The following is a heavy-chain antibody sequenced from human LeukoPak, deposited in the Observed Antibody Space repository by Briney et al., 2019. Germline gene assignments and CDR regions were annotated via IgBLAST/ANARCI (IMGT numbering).Heavy chain of an antibody. D-gene: IGHD2-15*01. Sequence: RASVKVSCKASGYTFTSYYMHWVRQAPGQGLEWMGIINPSGGSTSYAQKFQGRVTMTRDTSTSTVYMELSSLRSEDTAVYYCARDRVGYCSGGSCPHFDYWGQGTLVTVSS. CDR3: ARDRVGYCSGGSCPHFDY. V-gene: IGHV1-46*01. J-gene: IGHJ4*02. CDR2: INPSGGST. CDR1: GYTFTSYY.